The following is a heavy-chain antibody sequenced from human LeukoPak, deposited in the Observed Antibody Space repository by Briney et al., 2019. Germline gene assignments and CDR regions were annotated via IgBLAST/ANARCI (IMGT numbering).Heavy chain of an antibody. V-gene: IGHV1-18*04. CDR1: GYTFTSYG. Sequence: ASVKVSCKASGYTFTSYGISWVRQAPGQGLEWMGWISAYNGNTNYAQKFQGRVTMTTDTSTSTAYMELRSLRSDDTAVYYCARDGVWCATYYYYGMDVWGKGTTVTVSS. D-gene: IGHD4/OR15-4a*01. J-gene: IGHJ6*04. CDR3: ARDGVWCATYYYYGMDV. CDR2: ISAYNGNT.